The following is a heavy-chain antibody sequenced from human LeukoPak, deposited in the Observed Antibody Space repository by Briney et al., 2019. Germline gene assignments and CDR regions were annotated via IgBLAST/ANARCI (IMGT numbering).Heavy chain of an antibody. J-gene: IGHJ4*02. D-gene: IGHD3-22*01. V-gene: IGHV3-74*01. CDR3: AKVGVFYYDSSGYYSD. CDR2: INSDGSST. CDR1: GFTFSSYW. Sequence: PGGSLRLSCAASGFTFSSYWMHWVRQAPGKGLVWVSRINSDGSSTYYADSVKGRFTISRDNSKNTLYLQMNSLRAEDTAVYYCAKVGVFYYDSSGYYSDWGQGTLVTVSS.